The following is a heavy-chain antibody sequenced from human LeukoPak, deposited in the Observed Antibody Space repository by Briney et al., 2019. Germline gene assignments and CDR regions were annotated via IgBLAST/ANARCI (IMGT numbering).Heavy chain of an antibody. CDR2: INHSGST. CDR1: GGSFSGYY. D-gene: IGHD3-16*01. V-gene: IGHV4-34*01. Sequence: SETLSLTCAVYGGSFSGYYWSWIRQPPGKGLEWIGEINHSGSTNYNPSLKSRVTISVDTSKNQFSLKLSSVTAADTAVYYCARAYDYVWEAYYFDYWGQGTLVTVSS. J-gene: IGHJ4*02. CDR3: ARAYDYVWEAYYFDY.